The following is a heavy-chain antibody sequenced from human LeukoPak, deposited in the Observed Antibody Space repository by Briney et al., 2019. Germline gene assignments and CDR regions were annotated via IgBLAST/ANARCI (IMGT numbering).Heavy chain of an antibody. CDR2: IYHSGST. CDR1: GVSISSSNW. V-gene: IGHV4-4*02. D-gene: IGHD5-12*01. Sequence: SETLSLTCAVSGVSISSSNWWHWVRQPPGKGLEWIGEIYHSGSTYYNPSLKSRVTISVDTSKNQFSLKLSSVTAADTAVYYCARVYGGGYDFRGAFDIWGQGTMVTVSS. J-gene: IGHJ3*02. CDR3: ARVYGGGYDFRGAFDI.